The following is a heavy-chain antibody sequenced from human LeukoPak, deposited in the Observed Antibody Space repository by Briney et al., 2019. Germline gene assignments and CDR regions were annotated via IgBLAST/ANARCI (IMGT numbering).Heavy chain of an antibody. Sequence: PGGSLRLSCAASGFTFSSYGMSWVRQAPGKGLEWVSAISGSGGSTYYADSVKGRFTISRDNSKNTLYLQMNSLRAEDTAVYYCAKDPAMSQPYYSDYWGQGTLVTVSS. D-gene: IGHD2-2*01. CDR3: AKDPAMSQPYYSDY. J-gene: IGHJ4*02. CDR2: ISGSGGST. CDR1: GFTFSSYG. V-gene: IGHV3-23*01.